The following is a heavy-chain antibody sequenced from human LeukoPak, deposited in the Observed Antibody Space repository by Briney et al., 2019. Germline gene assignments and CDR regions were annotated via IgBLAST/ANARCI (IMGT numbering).Heavy chain of an antibody. CDR1: GYTFTSYD. Sequence: ASLKVSLKASGYTFTSYDINWVRQATGRGLEWMGWMNPNSGNTGYAQKFQGRVTMTRNTSISTAYMELSSLRSEDTAVYYCAREPLYGSGSYYKDYWGQGTLVTVSS. CDR2: MNPNSGNT. V-gene: IGHV1-8*01. D-gene: IGHD3-10*01. CDR3: AREPLYGSGSYYKDY. J-gene: IGHJ4*02.